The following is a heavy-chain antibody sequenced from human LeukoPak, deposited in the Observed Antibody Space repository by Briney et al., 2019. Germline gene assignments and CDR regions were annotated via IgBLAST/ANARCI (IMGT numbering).Heavy chain of an antibody. V-gene: IGHV1-46*01. CDR1: GYTFTSYY. CDR2: INPSGGST. J-gene: IGHJ4*02. Sequence: ASVKVSCKASGYTFTSYYMHWVRQAPGQGLEWMGIINPSGGSTSYAQKFQGRVTMTRDMSTSTVYMELSSLRSDDTAVYYCARFYSNYQPADYWGQGTLVTVSS. D-gene: IGHD4-11*01. CDR3: ARFYSNYQPADY.